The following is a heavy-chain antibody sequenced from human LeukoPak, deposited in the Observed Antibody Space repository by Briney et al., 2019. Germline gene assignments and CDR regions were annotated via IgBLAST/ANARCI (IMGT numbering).Heavy chain of an antibody. Sequence: GRSLRLSCAASGFIFNNYAMHWVRQAPGRGLEWVAVVTSDGDTQYYADSVRGRFTVSRDNSINTLFLHMNSLRQGDTALYYCARDLGDGNNGLRYWGQGTLVTFSS. CDR2: VTSDGDTQ. CDR1: GFIFNNYA. D-gene: IGHD5-24*01. J-gene: IGHJ4*02. CDR3: ARDLGDGNNGLRY. V-gene: IGHV3-30-3*01.